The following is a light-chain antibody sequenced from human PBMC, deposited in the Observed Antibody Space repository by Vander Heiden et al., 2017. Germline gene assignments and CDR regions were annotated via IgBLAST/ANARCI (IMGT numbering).Light chain of an antibody. J-gene: IGLJ2*01. CDR2: EVS. V-gene: IGLV2-14*01. CDR3: SSYTSSSTVV. Sequence: SALPQPASVSGSPGQSITISCTGTSSDVGGYNYVAWYQQHPGKAPKLMIYEVSNRPSGVSNRFSGSKSGNTASLTISGLQAEDEADYYCSSYTSSSTVVFGGGTKLTVL. CDR1: SSDVGGYNY.